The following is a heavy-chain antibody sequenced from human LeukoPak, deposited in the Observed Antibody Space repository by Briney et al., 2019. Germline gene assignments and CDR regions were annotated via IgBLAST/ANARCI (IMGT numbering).Heavy chain of an antibody. CDR2: ISYDGSNK. Sequence: GGSLRLSCAASGFTFSSYGMHWVRQAPGKGLEWVAVISYDGSNKYYADSVKGRFTISRDNSKNTLYLQMNTLRAEDTAVYYCAKGLYGSGSYGIDYWGQGTLVTVSS. D-gene: IGHD3-10*01. CDR3: AKGLYGSGSYGIDY. V-gene: IGHV3-30*18. CDR1: GFTFSSYG. J-gene: IGHJ4*02.